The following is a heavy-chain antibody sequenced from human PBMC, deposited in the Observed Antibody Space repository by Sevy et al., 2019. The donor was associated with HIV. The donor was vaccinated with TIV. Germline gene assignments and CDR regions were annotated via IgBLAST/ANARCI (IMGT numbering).Heavy chain of an antibody. CDR2: MNPNSGNT. V-gene: IGHV1-8*01. CDR1: GYTFTSYD. Sequence: ASVKVSCKASGYTFTSYDINWVRQATGQGLEWMGWMNPNSGNTGYAQKFQGTVTMTRNTSISTAYMELSSLRSEDTAVYYCARVGGFVTAVAGTVGYNWFDPWGQGTLVTVSS. CDR3: ARVGGFVTAVAGTVGYNWFDP. J-gene: IGHJ5*02. D-gene: IGHD6-19*01.